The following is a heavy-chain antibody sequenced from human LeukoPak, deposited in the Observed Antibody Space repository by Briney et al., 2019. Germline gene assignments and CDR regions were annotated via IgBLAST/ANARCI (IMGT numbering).Heavy chain of an antibody. CDR1: GGSISSYY. J-gene: IGHJ4*02. Sequence: SETLSLTCTVSGGSISSYYWSWIRQPPGKGLEWIGYIYYSGTTNYNPSLKSRVTISVDTSKNQFSLKLSSVTAADTAVYYCARVYGGNSELNYWGQGTLVTVSS. CDR3: ARVYGGNSELNY. CDR2: IYYSGTT. D-gene: IGHD4-23*01. V-gene: IGHV4-59*01.